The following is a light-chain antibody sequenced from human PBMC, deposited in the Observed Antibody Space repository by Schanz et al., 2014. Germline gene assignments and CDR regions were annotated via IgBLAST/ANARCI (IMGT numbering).Light chain of an antibody. V-gene: IGLV2-14*01. J-gene: IGLJ3*02. CDR2: DVS. CDR3: CSYAGSSTWV. CDR1: SSDVGGYNY. Sequence: QSALTQPASVSGSPGQSITISCTGTSSDVGGYNYVSWYQQHPGKAPKVMIYDVSNRPSGVSNRFSGSKSGNAASLTISGLQAEDEADYYCCSYAGSSTWVFGGGTKLTVL.